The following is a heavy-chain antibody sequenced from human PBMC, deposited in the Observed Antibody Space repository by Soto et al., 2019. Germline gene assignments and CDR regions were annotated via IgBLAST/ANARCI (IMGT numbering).Heavy chain of an antibody. V-gene: IGHV1-69*13. CDR2: IIPMLGSG. CDR1: GGIFSTYG. J-gene: IGHJ6*02. CDR3: AREGRNGYNYHQYAVDV. D-gene: IGHD5-12*01. Sequence: ASVKVSCKASGGIFSTYGINWVRQAPGQGLEWMGGIIPMLGSGHYAQKFQGRVTISADESTTTAYMELSSLRSDDTAVYYCAREGRNGYNYHQYAVDVWGQGTTVTVSS.